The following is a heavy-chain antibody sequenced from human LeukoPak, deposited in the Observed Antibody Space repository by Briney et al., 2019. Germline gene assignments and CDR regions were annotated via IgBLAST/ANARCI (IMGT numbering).Heavy chain of an antibody. Sequence: GGSLRLSCAASGFTFSSYWMHWARQAPGKGLVWISRISPDGSSTTYADSVKGRFTVSRDNAKSTLYLQMNSLRAEDTAVFYCARVLNGLYHYDSWGQGTLVTVSS. CDR2: ISPDGSST. CDR1: GFTFSSYW. D-gene: IGHD3-22*01. CDR3: ARVLNGLYHYDS. V-gene: IGHV3-74*01. J-gene: IGHJ4*02.